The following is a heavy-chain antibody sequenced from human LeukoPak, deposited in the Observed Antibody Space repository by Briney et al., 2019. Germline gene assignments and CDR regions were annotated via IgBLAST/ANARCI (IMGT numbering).Heavy chain of an antibody. J-gene: IGHJ6*02. CDR3: ARTSRHFYGSGSNLTPWPADMDV. CDR1: GGSNNSYY. V-gene: IGHV4-59*01. CDR2: IYYSGST. Sequence: SETLSLTCTVSGGSNNSYYWTWIRQPPGKGLEWIGYIYYSGSTHYNPSLNSRVTISMDTSKNQFSLKLSSVTAADTAVYYCARTSRHFYGSGSNLTPWPADMDVWGQGTTVTVSS. D-gene: IGHD3-10*01.